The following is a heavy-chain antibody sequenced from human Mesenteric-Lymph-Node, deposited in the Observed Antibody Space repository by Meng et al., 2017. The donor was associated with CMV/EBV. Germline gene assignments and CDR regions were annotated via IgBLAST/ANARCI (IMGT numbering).Heavy chain of an antibody. CDR1: GGRCRRNG. CDR2: KRKNIGKE. V-gene: IGHV1-69*06. D-gene: IGHD3-9*01. J-gene: IGHJ4*02. CDR3: AGYDNLTGSGWVDY. Sequence: GGRCRRNGNRWERKENGQGVEGKGGKRKNIGKEKEEKKKKGRVKINAEKTTRTAYMELSSLRSEDTAVYYCAGYDNLTGSGWVDYWGQGTLVTVSS.